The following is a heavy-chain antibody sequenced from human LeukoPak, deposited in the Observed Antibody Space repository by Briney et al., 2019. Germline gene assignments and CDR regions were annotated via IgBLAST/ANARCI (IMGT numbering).Heavy chain of an antibody. CDR1: GGSISSSSYY. CDR3: ARDSVSYSSGRAFDY. V-gene: IGHV4-39*07. Sequence: SETLSLTCTVSGGSISSSSYYWGWIRQPPGKGLEWIGSIYYSGSTYYNPSLKSRVTISVDTSKNQFSLKLSSVTAADTAVYYCARDSVSYSSGRAFDYWGQGTLVTVSS. D-gene: IGHD6-19*01. J-gene: IGHJ4*02. CDR2: IYYSGST.